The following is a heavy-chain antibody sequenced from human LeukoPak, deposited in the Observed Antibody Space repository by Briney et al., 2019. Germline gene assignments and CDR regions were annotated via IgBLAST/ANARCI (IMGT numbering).Heavy chain of an antibody. V-gene: IGHV3-21*01. Sequence: GGSLRLSCAPSGFTFSIYTMNWVRQPPGKGLEWVSSISSSSSYIYYADSVKGRFTISRDNAKNSPYLHMTSLRAEDTAVYYSAREPVWYYSDAPSTQSWFDPWGQGTLVTVSS. CDR3: AREPVWYYSDAPSTQSWFDP. CDR2: ISSSSSYI. D-gene: IGHD3-22*01. J-gene: IGHJ5*02. CDR1: GFTFSIYT.